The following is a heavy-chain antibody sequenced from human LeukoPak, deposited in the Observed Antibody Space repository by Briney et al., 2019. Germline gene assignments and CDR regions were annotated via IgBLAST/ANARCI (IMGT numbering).Heavy chain of an antibody. Sequence: GGSLRLSCAASGGIFNNYWMSWVRQPPGKGLEWVASIRPDGSGDFHMDSVKGRFTSSRDNAEKSLSLQMNSLRAEDTVIYYCARLMGGVTTYDLWGQGTLVTVSS. V-gene: IGHV3-7*01. CDR3: ARLMGGVTTYDL. CDR2: IRPDGSGD. J-gene: IGHJ5*02. CDR1: GGIFNNYW. D-gene: IGHD4-11*01.